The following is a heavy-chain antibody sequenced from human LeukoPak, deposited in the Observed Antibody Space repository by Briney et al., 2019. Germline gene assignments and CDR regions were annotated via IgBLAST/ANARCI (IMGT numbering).Heavy chain of an antibody. CDR3: ARDQSGSSDFDY. CDR1: GFTFSSSA. D-gene: IGHD1-26*01. V-gene: IGHV3-21*01. J-gene: IGHJ4*02. CDR2: ISSSSSYI. Sequence: GGSLRLSCAASGFTFSSSAMSWVRQAPGKGLEWVSSISSSSSYIYYADSVKGRFTISRDNAKNSLYLQMNSLRAEDTAVYYCARDQSGSSDFDYWGQGTLVTVSS.